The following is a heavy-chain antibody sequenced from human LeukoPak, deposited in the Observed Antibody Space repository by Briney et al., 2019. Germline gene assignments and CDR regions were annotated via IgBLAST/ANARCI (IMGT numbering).Heavy chain of an antibody. CDR2: IYYSGST. Sequence: SETLSLTCTVSGGSFSSYYWSWIRQPPGKGLEWIGSIYYSGSTYYNPSLKSRVTISVDTSKNQFSLKLSSVTAADTAVYYCARLYSSSSSYYYYYMDVWGKGTTVTVSS. J-gene: IGHJ6*03. D-gene: IGHD6-6*01. CDR3: ARLYSSSSSYYYYYMDV. V-gene: IGHV4-59*12. CDR1: GGSFSSYY.